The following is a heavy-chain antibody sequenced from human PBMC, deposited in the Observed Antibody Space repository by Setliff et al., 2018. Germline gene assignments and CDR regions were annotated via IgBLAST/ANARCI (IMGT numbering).Heavy chain of an antibody. D-gene: IGHD3-3*01. CDR2: IYYSGST. CDR1: GGSISSYY. Sequence: PSETLSLTCTVSGGSISSYYWSWIRQPPGKRLEWIGYIYYSGSTNYNPSLESRVTISVDTSKNQFSLKLSSVTAADTATYYCARAGPTVTFFRVLVISWWDPWGQGSLVTVSS. V-gene: IGHV4-59*08. CDR3: ARAGPTVTFFRVLVISWWDP. J-gene: IGHJ5*02.